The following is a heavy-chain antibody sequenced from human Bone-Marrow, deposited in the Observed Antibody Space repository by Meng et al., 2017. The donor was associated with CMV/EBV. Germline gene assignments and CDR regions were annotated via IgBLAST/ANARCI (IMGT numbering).Heavy chain of an antibody. CDR1: GFTFSSYA. CDR3: ARDRSKYYDFWSGYYSGLGMDV. CDR2: ISYDGSNK. J-gene: IGHJ6*02. D-gene: IGHD3-3*01. V-gene: IGHV3-30*04. Sequence: LSLTCAASGFTFSSYAMSWVRQAPGKGLEWVAVISYDGSNKYCADSVKGRFTISRDNSKNTLYLQMNSLRAEDTAVYYCARDRSKYYDFWSGYYSGLGMDVWGQGTTVTVSS.